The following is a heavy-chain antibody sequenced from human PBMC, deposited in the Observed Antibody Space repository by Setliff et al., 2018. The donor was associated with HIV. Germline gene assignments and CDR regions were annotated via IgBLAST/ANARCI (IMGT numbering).Heavy chain of an antibody. CDR3: AKGRVFGAANYFEY. Sequence: PGGSLRLSCAASGFTFSSYAMIWVRQAPGKGLVWVSTISADGERTYYPDSVKGRFTISRDNSNNALHLQMHSLTAEDTAVYYCAKGRVFGAANYFEYWGQGTSVTVSS. D-gene: IGHD3-3*01. CDR2: ISADGERT. J-gene: IGHJ4*02. V-gene: IGHV3-23*01. CDR1: GFTFSSYA.